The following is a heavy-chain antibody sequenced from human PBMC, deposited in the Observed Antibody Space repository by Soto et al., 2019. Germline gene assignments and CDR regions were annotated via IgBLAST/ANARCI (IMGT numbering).Heavy chain of an antibody. CDR3: ARDNSKVFGDSAGSPFAI. D-gene: IGHD4-17*01. V-gene: IGHV4-30-4*01. CDR2: MHTSGKT. J-gene: IGHJ3*02. Sequence: KTSETLSLTCSVSGASIRSGDYYWSWIRQPPGKGLEWLGFMHTSGKTDYNPSLQSRLSVSVDTSKNQFSLRLTSVTAADTAVYYCARDNSKVFGDSAGSPFAIWGQGTMVTVSS. CDR1: GASIRSGDYY.